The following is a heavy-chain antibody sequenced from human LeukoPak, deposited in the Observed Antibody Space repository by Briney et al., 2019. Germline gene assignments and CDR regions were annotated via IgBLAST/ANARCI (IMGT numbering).Heavy chain of an antibody. CDR1: GFTFSSYA. V-gene: IGHV3-30*04. J-gene: IGHJ4*02. CDR2: ISYDGSNK. CDR3: ARDLSRYYNDY. Sequence: PGGSLRLSCAASGFTFSSYAMHWVRQAPGKGLEWVAVISYDGSNKYYADSVKGRFTISRDNSKNTLYLQMNSLRAEDTAVYYCARDLSRYYNDYCGQGTLVTVSS.